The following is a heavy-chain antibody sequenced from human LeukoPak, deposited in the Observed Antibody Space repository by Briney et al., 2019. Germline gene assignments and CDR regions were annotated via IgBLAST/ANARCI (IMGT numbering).Heavy chain of an antibody. CDR1: GLTFSSYW. V-gene: IGHV3-74*01. D-gene: IGHD2-2*01. J-gene: IGHJ4*02. CDR2: INSDGSST. Sequence: GGSLRLSCAASGLTFSSYWMHWVRQAPGKGLVWVSRINSDGSSTSYADSVKGRFTISRYNAKNTLYLQMNSLRAEDTAVYYCARVGTGGYCSSTSCPRGAFDYWGQGTLVTVSS. CDR3: ARVGTGGYCSSTSCPRGAFDY.